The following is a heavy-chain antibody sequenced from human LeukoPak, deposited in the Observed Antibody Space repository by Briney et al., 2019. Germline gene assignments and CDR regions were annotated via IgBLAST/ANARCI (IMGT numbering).Heavy chain of an antibody. CDR3: ARDREVYCSSASCRPNDY. D-gene: IGHD2-2*01. V-gene: IGHV3-21*01. J-gene: IGHJ4*02. CDR2: ISSGSSYI. Sequence: TGGSLRLSCEASGFSVSSNYMSWVRQAPGKGLEWVSSISSGSSYITYADSVQGRFTVSRDNAKNSLYLQMNSLRAGDTAVYFCARDREVYCSSASCRPNDYWGQGTLVTVSS. CDR1: GFSVSSNY.